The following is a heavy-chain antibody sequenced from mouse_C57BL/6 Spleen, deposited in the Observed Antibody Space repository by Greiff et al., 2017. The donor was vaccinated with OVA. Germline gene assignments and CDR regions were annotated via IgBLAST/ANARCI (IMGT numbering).Heavy chain of an antibody. D-gene: IGHD2-4*01. CDR1: GFTFSSYT. V-gene: IGHV5-9*01. J-gene: IGHJ3*01. CDR2: ISGGGGNT. Sequence: EVHLVESGGGLVKPGGSLKLSCAASGFTFSSYTMSWVRQTPEKRLEWVATISGGGGNTYYPDSVKGRFTISRDNAKNTLYLQMSSLRSEDTALYYCARSLYDYDEAYWGQGTLVTVSA. CDR3: ARSLYDYDEAY.